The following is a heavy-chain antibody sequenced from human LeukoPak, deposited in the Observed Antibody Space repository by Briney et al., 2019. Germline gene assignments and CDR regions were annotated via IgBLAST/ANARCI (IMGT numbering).Heavy chain of an antibody. V-gene: IGHV4-34*01. J-gene: IGHJ6*03. Sequence: PSETLSLTCAVYGGSFSGYYWSWIRQPPGKGLEWIGEINHSGSTTYNPSLKSRVTISVDTSKNQFSLKLRSVTAADTAVYYCARGLHSSGFYYYYYMDVWGKGTTVTVSS. CDR1: GGSFSGYY. CDR3: ARGLHSSGFYYYYYMDV. CDR2: INHSGST. D-gene: IGHD6-19*01.